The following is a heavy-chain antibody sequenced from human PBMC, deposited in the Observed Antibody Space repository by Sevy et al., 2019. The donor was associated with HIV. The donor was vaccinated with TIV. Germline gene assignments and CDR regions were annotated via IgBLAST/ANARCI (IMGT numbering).Heavy chain of an antibody. J-gene: IGHJ4*02. Sequence: SETLSLTCTVSGGSISSSSYYWGWIRQPPGKGLEWIGSIYYSGSTHYNPSLKSRVTISVDTSKNQFSLKLSSVTAADTAVYYCARQKNGYSSSWYGGYYFDYWGQGTLVTVSS. CDR3: ARQKNGYSSSWYGGYYFDY. CDR1: GGSISSSSYY. V-gene: IGHV4-39*01. CDR2: IYYSGST. D-gene: IGHD6-13*01.